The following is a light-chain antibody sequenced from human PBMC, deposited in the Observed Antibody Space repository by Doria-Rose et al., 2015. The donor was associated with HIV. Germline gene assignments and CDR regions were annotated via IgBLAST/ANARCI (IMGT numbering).Light chain of an antibody. J-gene: IGKJ2*01. CDR1: QSVSTY. CDR2: AAS. Sequence: SSLSASVGDRVTITCRASQSVSTYLNWYQQKPGKPPKLLIYAASGLQSGVPSRFSGGESGTHFTLTISSLQPEDFATYYCQQSYSSPRTFGQGTRLEIK. CDR3: QQSYSSPRT. V-gene: IGKV1-39*01.